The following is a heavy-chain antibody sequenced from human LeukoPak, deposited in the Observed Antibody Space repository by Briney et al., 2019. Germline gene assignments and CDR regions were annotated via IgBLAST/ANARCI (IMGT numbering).Heavy chain of an antibody. CDR2: IRYDGSNK. CDR3: AKDSQNYYGSGSLDY. Sequence: GGSLRLSCAASGFTFSSYAMHWVRQAPGKGLEWVAFIRYDGSNKYYADSVKGRFTISRDNSKNTLYLQMNSLRAEDTAVYYCAKDSQNYYGSGSLDYWGQGTLVTVSS. V-gene: IGHV3-30*02. CDR1: GFTFSSYA. J-gene: IGHJ4*02. D-gene: IGHD3-10*01.